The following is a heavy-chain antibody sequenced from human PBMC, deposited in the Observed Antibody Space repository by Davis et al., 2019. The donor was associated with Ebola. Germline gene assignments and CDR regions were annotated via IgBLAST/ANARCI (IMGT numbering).Heavy chain of an antibody. V-gene: IGHV1-8*01. D-gene: IGHD2-15*01. CDR2: MNPNSGNT. CDR1: GYTFTSYD. CDR3: ARDLVVVAATPWDY. Sequence: ASVKVSCKASGYTFTSYDINWVRQATGQGLEWMGWMNPNSGNTGYAQKFQGRVTMTRNTSISTAYMELSSLRSEDTAVYYCARDLVVVAATPWDYWGQGTLVTVSS. J-gene: IGHJ4*02.